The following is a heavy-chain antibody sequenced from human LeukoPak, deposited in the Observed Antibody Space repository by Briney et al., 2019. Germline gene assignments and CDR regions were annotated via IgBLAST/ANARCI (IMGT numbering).Heavy chain of an antibody. V-gene: IGHV3-43*02. D-gene: IGHD3-3*01. CDR3: EIVATILGVVIDY. J-gene: IGHJ4*02. CDR2: INGDGGIT. Sequence: GGSLRLSCAASGFTFDDYAMHWVRQAPGKGLEWVSLINGDGGITYYADSVKGRFTLSRDNSKKSLYLQMNSLRTEDTALYYCEIVATILGVVIDYWGQGTLVTVSS. CDR1: GFTFDDYA.